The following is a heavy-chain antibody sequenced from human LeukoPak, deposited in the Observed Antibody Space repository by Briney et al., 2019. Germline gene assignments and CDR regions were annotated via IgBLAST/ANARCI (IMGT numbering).Heavy chain of an antibody. Sequence: GGPLRLSCAASGFTFSSYAMHWVRQAPGKGLEWVAVISYDGSNKYYTDSVKGRFTISRDNSKNTLYLQMNSLRAEDTAVYYCARDRNLIAAAGRRAENYYYYYGMDVWGQGTTVTVSS. CDR3: ARDRNLIAAAGRRAENYYYYYGMDV. CDR2: ISYDGSNK. J-gene: IGHJ6*02. V-gene: IGHV3-30-3*01. D-gene: IGHD6-13*01. CDR1: GFTFSSYA.